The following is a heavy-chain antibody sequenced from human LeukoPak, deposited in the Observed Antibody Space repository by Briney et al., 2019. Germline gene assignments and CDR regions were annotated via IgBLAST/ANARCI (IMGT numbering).Heavy chain of an antibody. V-gene: IGHV1-46*01. CDR1: GYTFTSYY. J-gene: IGHJ3*02. D-gene: IGHD7-27*01. CDR2: INPGGGNT. Sequence: GASVKVSCKASGYTFTSYYIHWVRQAPGQGLEWMGIINPGGGNTNYAQKFQGRVTLTRDTSTSTVYMELRSLRSEDTAVYYRVRDFDWGPPDAFDIWGQGTVVTVSS. CDR3: VRDFDWGPPDAFDI.